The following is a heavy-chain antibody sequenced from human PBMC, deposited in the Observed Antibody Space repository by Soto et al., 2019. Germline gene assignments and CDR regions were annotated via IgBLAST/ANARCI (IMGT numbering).Heavy chain of an antibody. CDR3: ARDLTGIAAAGFDY. Sequence: GGSLRLSCAASGFTFSSYAMHWVRQAPGKGLEWVAVISYDGSNKYYADSVKGRFTISRDNSKNTLYLQMNSLRAEDTAVYYCARDLTGIAAAGFDYWGQGTLVTVSS. V-gene: IGHV3-30-3*01. J-gene: IGHJ4*02. CDR2: ISYDGSNK. CDR1: GFTFSSYA. D-gene: IGHD6-13*01.